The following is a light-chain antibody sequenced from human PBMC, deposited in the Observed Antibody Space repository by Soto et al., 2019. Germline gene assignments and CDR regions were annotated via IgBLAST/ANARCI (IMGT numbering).Light chain of an antibody. J-gene: IGKJ3*01. V-gene: IGKV3-15*01. Sequence: EILMTQSPATLSVSPGETATLSCRASQTVSSNVAWYQQKRGQAPRLLIYGASTRATGIPARLSGSGSGTEFTLTISSLQSEDFAVYYCQQYDRWVTFGPGTTVDIK. CDR1: QTVSSN. CDR2: GAS. CDR3: QQYDRWVT.